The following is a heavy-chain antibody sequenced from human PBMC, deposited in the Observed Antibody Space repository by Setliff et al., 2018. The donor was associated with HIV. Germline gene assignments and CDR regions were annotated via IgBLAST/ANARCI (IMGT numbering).Heavy chain of an antibody. D-gene: IGHD1-1*01. Sequence: PSETLSLTCIVSGYSISSGFYWGWIRQPPGKGLEWIGNVFHSGDTDYNPSLKSRITMSVDTSKNKFSLKLSSVTAADTAVYYCARPRLWRDACDIWGPGAMVTV. CDR2: VFHSGDT. J-gene: IGHJ3*02. CDR1: GYSISSGFY. CDR3: ARPRLWRDACDI. V-gene: IGHV4-38-2*02.